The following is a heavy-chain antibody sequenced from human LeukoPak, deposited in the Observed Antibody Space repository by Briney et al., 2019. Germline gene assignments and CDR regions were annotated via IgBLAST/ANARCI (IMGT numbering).Heavy chain of an antibody. J-gene: IGHJ5*02. CDR1: GFTFSIYN. CDR3: ARVLVGGTNWFDP. Sequence: GGSLRLSCAASGFTFSIYNMNWVRQAPGKGLEWVSSISTSSTFIYYADSVKGRFTISRDNSKNTLYLQVNSLRVEDTAVYYCARVLVGGTNWFDPWGQGTLVTVSS. V-gene: IGHV3-21*01. CDR2: ISTSSTFI. D-gene: IGHD1-26*01.